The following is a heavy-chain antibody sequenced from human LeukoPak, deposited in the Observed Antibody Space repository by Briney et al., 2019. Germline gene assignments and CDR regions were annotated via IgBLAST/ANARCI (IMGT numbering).Heavy chain of an antibody. D-gene: IGHD2-15*01. J-gene: IGHJ5*02. Sequence: SVKVSCKASGGTFSSYTISWVRQAPGQGLEWMGRIIPILGIANYAQKFQGRVTITADKSTSTAYMELSSLRSEDTAVYYCARDEDGYCSGGSCYPGGWFDPWGQGTLVTVSS. CDR1: GGTFSSYT. CDR2: IIPILGIA. CDR3: ARDEDGYCSGGSCYPGGWFDP. V-gene: IGHV1-69*04.